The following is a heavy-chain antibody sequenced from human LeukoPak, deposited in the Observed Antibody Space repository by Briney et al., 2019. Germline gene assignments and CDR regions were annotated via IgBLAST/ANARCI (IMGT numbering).Heavy chain of an antibody. D-gene: IGHD6-19*01. J-gene: IGHJ4*02. CDR2: INAGNGNT. V-gene: IGHV1-3*01. Sequence: ASVKVSCKASGYTFTSYAMHWVRQAPGQRLECMGWINAGNGNTKYSQKFQGRVTITRDTSASKAYMGLSSLRSEDTAVYYCARVGVYSSGWLGYWGQGTLVTVSS. CDR3: ARVGVYSSGWLGY. CDR1: GYTFTSYA.